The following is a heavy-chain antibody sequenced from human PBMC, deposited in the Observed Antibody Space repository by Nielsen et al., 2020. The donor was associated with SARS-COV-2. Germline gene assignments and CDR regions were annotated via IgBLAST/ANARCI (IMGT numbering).Heavy chain of an antibody. Sequence: GESLKISCEASGFPFSSYGMHWVRQAPGKGLEWVSSISRSYTYISYADSVKGRFTISRGNPKNSLYLQMNSLRAEDTAVYYCAREDDSSGYTYGMDVWGQGTTVTVSS. CDR3: AREDDSSGYTYGMDV. CDR2: ISRSYTYI. D-gene: IGHD3-22*01. J-gene: IGHJ6*02. V-gene: IGHV3-21*01. CDR1: GFPFSSYG.